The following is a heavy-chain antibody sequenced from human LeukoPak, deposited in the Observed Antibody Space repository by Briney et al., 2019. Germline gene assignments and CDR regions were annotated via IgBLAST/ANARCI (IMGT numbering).Heavy chain of an antibody. J-gene: IGHJ6*02. D-gene: IGHD4-23*01. Sequence: SETLSLTCAVYGGSFSGYYWSWIRQPPGKGLEGIGENNHSGSTNYNPSIKSRVTISVDTSKNQFSLKLSSVTAADTAVYYCASLDYGGNYYYYYGMDVWGQGTTVTVSS. CDR3: ASLDYGGNYYYYYGMDV. CDR1: GGSFSGYY. CDR2: NNHSGST. V-gene: IGHV4-34*01.